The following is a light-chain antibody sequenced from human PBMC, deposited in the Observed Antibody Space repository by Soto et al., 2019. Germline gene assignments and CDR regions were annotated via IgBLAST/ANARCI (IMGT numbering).Light chain of an antibody. Sequence: QSVLTQPPSVSGAPGQRVTISCTGSSSNIGAGYDVHWYQQLPGTAPKLLIHGNSNRPSGFPDRFSGSKSGTSASLAITGLQAEDEADYYCQSYDSSLSGSFVFGTGTKLTVL. V-gene: IGLV1-40*01. CDR1: SSNIGAGYD. CDR2: GNS. J-gene: IGLJ1*01. CDR3: QSYDSSLSGSFV.